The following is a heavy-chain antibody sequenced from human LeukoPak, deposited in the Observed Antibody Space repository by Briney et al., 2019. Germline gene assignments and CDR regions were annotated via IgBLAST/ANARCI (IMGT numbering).Heavy chain of an antibody. V-gene: IGHV3-33*06. J-gene: IGHJ4*02. CDR2: IWNVGNDK. Sequence: GRSLRLSCAASAFTFSTYGTHWVRQAPGKGLEWVASIWNVGNDKFYADSVRGRFTISRGNSQNTLYLHMRSLRDDDTAFYYCAKDLEYGEYGPEFDYRGQGTLVTVSS. D-gene: IGHD4-17*01. CDR3: AKDLEYGEYGPEFDY. CDR1: AFTFSTYG.